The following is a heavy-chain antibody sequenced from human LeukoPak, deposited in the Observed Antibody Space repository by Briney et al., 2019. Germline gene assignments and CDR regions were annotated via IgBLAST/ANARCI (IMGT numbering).Heavy chain of an antibody. Sequence: SETQSLICTVSGGSISISSYYWGWIRQPPGKGLEWIGSIYYSGSTYYNPSLKSRVTISVDTSKNQFSLKLSSVTAADTAVYYCARNPRGYCSSTSCSRYWFDPWGQGTLVTVSS. CDR2: IYYSGST. CDR1: GGSISISSYY. J-gene: IGHJ5*02. D-gene: IGHD2-2*01. V-gene: IGHV4-39*01. CDR3: ARNPRGYCSSTSCSRYWFDP.